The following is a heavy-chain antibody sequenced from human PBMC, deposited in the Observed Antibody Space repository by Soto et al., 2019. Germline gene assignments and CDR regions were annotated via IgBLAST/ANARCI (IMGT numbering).Heavy chain of an antibody. CDR1: GYTFTNYH. V-gene: IGHV1-46*01. J-gene: IGHJ4*02. CDR3: ARVTHQSLDY. D-gene: IGHD2-21*02. Sequence: ASVKVSCKTSGYTFTNYHIHWVRQAPGQGLEWLGIINPSDGGTGYAQKFQGRVTMTRDTSTSTVYMDMSSLRSEDTAVYYCARVTHQSLDYWGLGTLVTVSS. CDR2: INPSDGGT.